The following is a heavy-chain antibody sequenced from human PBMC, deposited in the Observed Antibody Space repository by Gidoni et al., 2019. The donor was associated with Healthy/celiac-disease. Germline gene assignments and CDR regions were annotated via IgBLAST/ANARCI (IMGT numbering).Heavy chain of an antibody. D-gene: IGHD4-17*01. V-gene: IGHV1-3*01. J-gene: IGHJ6*02. CDR3: ARDTVTTSSMDV. CDR1: GYTFTTYS. CDR2: INAGNGNT. Sequence: QVQLVQSGAEVKKPGASVKVSCKASGYTFTTYSMHWVRQAPGQRLEWMGWINAGNGNTKYSQKFQGRVTITRDTSASTAYMELSSLRSEDTAVYYCARDTVTTSSMDVWGQGTTVTVSS.